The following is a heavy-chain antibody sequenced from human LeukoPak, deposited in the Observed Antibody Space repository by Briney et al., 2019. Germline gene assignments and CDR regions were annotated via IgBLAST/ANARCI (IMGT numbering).Heavy chain of an antibody. CDR3: TRHGGRDYYDSSEDAFDI. J-gene: IGHJ3*02. CDR2: IRSKTHTYAT. CDR1: GFTFSGSA. V-gene: IGHV3-73*01. Sequence: QPGGSLRLSCAASGFTFSGSAMHWVRQASGKGLEWVGRIRSKTHTYATAYAASVKGRFTISRDDSKNTAYLQMNSLKTEDTAVYYCTRHGGRDYYDSSEDAFDIWGQGTMVIVSS. D-gene: IGHD3-22*01.